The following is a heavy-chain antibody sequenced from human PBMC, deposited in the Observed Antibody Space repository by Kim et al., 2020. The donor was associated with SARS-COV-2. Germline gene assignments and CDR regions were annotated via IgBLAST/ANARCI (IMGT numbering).Heavy chain of an antibody. CDR3: ARGYSSSWYWAFDI. V-gene: IGHV3-13*01. Sequence: GALRLSCAASGFTFSSYDMHWVRQATGKGLEWVSAIGTAGDAYYPGSVKGRFTISRENAKNSLYLQMNSLRAGDTAVYYCARGYSSSWYWAFDIWGQGTMVTVSS. CDR2: IGTAGDA. J-gene: IGHJ3*02. CDR1: GFTFSSYD. D-gene: IGHD6-13*01.